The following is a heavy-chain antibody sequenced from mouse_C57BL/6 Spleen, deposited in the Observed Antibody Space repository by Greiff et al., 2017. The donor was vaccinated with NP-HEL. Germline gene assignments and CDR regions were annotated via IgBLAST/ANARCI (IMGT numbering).Heavy chain of an antibody. Sequence: VQLQQSGPELVKPGASVKISCKASGYAFSSSWMNWVKQRPGKGLEWIGRIYPGDGDTNYNGKFKGKATLTADKSSSTAYMQLSSLASEDSAVYFCARSHDYYSSSYFGYWGQGTTLTVSS. J-gene: IGHJ2*01. D-gene: IGHD1-1*01. CDR2: IYPGDGDT. CDR1: GYAFSSSW. CDR3: ARSHDYYSSSYFGY. V-gene: IGHV1-82*01.